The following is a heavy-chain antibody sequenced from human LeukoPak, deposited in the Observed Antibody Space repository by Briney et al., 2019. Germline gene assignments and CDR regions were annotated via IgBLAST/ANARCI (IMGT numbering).Heavy chain of an antibody. CDR3: ARGIAAAGRPSRVPIY. V-gene: IGHV1-69*13. Sequence: SVKVSCKASGGTFSSYAISWVRQAPGQGLEWMGGIIPIFGTANYAQKFQGRVTITADESTSTAYMELSSLRSEDTAVYCCARGIAAAGRPSRVPIYWGQGTLVTVSS. CDR1: GGTFSSYA. CDR2: IIPIFGTA. J-gene: IGHJ4*02. D-gene: IGHD6-13*01.